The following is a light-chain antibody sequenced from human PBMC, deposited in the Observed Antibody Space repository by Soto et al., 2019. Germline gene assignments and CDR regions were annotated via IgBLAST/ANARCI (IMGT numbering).Light chain of an antibody. Sequence: DIQMTQSPSTLCASVGGRVTITCQASQNINNYLNWYQQKPGRAPKLLIYDASNLEAGVPSRFRGSGSGTDFTFTISRLQPEDIATYYCQQYENLPTFGQGTLLEI. CDR1: QNINNY. V-gene: IGKV1-33*01. J-gene: IGKJ5*01. CDR3: QQYENLPT. CDR2: DAS.